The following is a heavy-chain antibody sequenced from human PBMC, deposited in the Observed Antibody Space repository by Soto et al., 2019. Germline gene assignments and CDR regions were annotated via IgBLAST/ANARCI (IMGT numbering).Heavy chain of an antibody. J-gene: IGHJ4*02. D-gene: IGHD2-2*01. V-gene: IGHV3-64*01. CDR2: ISSNGGST. Sequence: EVQLVESGGGLVQPGGSLRLSCAASGFTFSSYAMHWVRQAPGKGLEYVSAISSNGGSTYYANSVKGRFTISRDNSKNTLYLQMGSLRVEDMAVYYCARSRIVVVPAALDYWGQGTLVTVSS. CDR1: GFTFSSYA. CDR3: ARSRIVVVPAALDY.